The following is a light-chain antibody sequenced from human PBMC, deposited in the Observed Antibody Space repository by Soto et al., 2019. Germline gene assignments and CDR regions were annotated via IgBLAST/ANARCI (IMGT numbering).Light chain of an antibody. CDR1: QSVSSN. Sequence: EIVMTQSPATLSVSPGEGATLSCRASQSVSSNLAWYQQKPGQAPRLLIYAASTRATGIPARFSGSGSGTEFTLTISSLQSEDFAVYYCQQYNNWPPLTFGGGTKVDIK. J-gene: IGKJ4*01. CDR3: QQYNNWPPLT. V-gene: IGKV3-15*01. CDR2: AAS.